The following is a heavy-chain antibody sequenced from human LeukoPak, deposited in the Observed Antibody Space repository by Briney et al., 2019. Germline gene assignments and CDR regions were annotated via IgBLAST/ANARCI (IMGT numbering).Heavy chain of an antibody. CDR2: IYYSGGT. V-gene: IGHV4-59*08. CDR1: GGSFSSYY. J-gene: IGHJ4*02. Sequence: SETLSLTCTVSGGSFSSYYWNWIRQPPGKGLEWIGYIYYSGGTNYNPSLKSRVTISIDTSKNNFSLKLSSVTAADTAVYYCARQKSYGDSIDYWGQGTLVTVSS. CDR3: ARQKSYGDSIDY. D-gene: IGHD4-17*01.